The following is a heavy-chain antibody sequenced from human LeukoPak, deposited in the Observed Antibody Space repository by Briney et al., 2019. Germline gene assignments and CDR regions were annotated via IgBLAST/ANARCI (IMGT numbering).Heavy chain of an antibody. V-gene: IGHV6-1*01. CDR3: ARRRYSGYEGYFDY. J-gene: IGHJ4*02. CDR1: GDSVSSNSAA. D-gene: IGHD5-12*01. Sequence: SQTLSLTCAISGDSVSSNSAAWNWVRQSPSRGLEWLGRTYYSSKWSYDYAGSVKSRIIIYPDTSKNQFSLQLNLVTPEDTAVYYCARRRYSGYEGYFDYWGQGILVTVSS. CDR2: TYYSSKWSY.